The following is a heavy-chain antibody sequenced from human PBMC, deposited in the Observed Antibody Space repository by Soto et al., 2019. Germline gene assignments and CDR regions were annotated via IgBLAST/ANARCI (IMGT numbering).Heavy chain of an antibody. CDR3: ARDRAALGVDY. Sequence: LSLTCTVSGGSISSYYWSWIRQPPGKGLEWIGYIYYSGSTNYNPSLKSRVTISVDTSKNQFSLKLSSVTAADTAVYYCARDRAALGVDYWGQGTQVTVSS. D-gene: IGHD6-6*01. V-gene: IGHV4-59*01. CDR1: GGSISSYY. J-gene: IGHJ4*02. CDR2: IYYSGST.